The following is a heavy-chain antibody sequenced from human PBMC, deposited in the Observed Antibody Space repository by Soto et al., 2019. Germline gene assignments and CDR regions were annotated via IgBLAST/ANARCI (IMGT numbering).Heavy chain of an antibody. CDR1: GFTFYTYG. Sequence: QEQLVESGGGVVQPGRSLRLSCAASGFTFYTYGMHGVRQVPGKGLQWVVVIWYVGGTKYYADAVRVRFTVSRDNSKNTLFRQMTSLINEDTAVYYFARIDCTSNNCNPYYNYGMDVWGQGNTVAVSS. V-gene: IGHV3-33*01. D-gene: IGHD2-2*01. J-gene: IGHJ6*02. CDR3: ARIDCTSNNCNPYYNYGMDV. CDR2: IWYVGGTK.